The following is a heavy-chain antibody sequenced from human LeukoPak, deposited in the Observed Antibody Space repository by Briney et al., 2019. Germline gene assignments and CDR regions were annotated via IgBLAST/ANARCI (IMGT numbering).Heavy chain of an antibody. CDR2: IYHSGST. D-gene: IGHD4-23*01. J-gene: IGHJ4*02. CDR1: GYSISSGYY. CDR3: ARPQLDSGGHKGYYFDY. Sequence: SETLSLTCTVSGYSISSGYYWGWIRQPPGKGLEWIGSIYHSGSTYYNPSLKSRVTISVDTSKNQFSLKLSSVTAADTAVYYCARPQLDSGGHKGYYFDYWGQGTLVTVSS. V-gene: IGHV4-38-2*02.